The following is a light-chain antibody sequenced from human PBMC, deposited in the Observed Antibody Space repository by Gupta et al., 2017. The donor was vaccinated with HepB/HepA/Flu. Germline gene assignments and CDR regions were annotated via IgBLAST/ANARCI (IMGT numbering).Light chain of an antibody. V-gene: IGLV2-14*03. Sequence: QSALTQPASVSGSPGQSITISCTGTSSDVGGYNSVSWYQQYPGKAPKLLIYDVTARPSGMATRFSASKSGNTASLTISGLQTEDEADYFCSSFTSTTTTLVLFGGGTKLTVL. J-gene: IGLJ3*02. CDR3: SSFTSTTTTLVL. CDR1: SSDVGGYNS. CDR2: DVT.